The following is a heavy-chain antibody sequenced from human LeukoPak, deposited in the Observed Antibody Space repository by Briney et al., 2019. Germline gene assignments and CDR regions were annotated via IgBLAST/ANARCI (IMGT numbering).Heavy chain of an antibody. CDR1: GFTFSTYW. V-gene: IGHV3-74*01. CDR2: ISPDGTTT. D-gene: IGHD3-16*01. Sequence: GGSLRLSCAASGFTFSTYWMHWVRQAPGKGLVWVSLISPDGTTTTYADSVKGRFTVSRDNAKNTLYLQMNSLRAEDAAVYYCARGLTGAYRIMDVWGQGTTVAVS. CDR3: ARGLTGAYRIMDV. J-gene: IGHJ6*02.